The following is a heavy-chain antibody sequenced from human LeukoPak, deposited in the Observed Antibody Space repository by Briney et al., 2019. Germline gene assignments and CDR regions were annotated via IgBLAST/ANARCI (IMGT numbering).Heavy chain of an antibody. V-gene: IGHV3-21*01. D-gene: IGHD2-2*01. CDR1: GFTFSSYS. Sequence: GGSLRLSCAASGFTFSSYSMNWVRQAPGKGLEWVSSISSSSSYIYYADSVKGRFTISRDNAKNSLYLQMNSLRAEDTAVYYCARSQDCSSTSCLDFDYWGQGTLVTVSS. CDR2: ISSSSSYI. J-gene: IGHJ4*02. CDR3: ARSQDCSSTSCLDFDY.